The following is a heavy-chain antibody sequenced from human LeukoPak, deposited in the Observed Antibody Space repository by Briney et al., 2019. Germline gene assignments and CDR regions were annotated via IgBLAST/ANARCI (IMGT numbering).Heavy chain of an antibody. D-gene: IGHD1/OR15-1a*01. CDR1: GFTFDDYA. V-gene: IGHV3-43*02. CDR2: ISGDGGST. Sequence: GGSLRLSCAASGFTFDDYAMHWVRQAPGKCLEWVSLISGDGGSTYYADSVKGRFTISRDNSKNSLYLQMNSLRTEDTALYYCAKDANGGNNRGGLLFHYWGQGTLVTVSS. J-gene: IGHJ4*02. CDR3: AKDANGGNNRGGLLFHY.